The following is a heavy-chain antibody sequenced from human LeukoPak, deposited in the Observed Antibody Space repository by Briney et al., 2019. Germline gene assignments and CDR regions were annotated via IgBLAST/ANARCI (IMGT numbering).Heavy chain of an antibody. CDR3: AKEGQHYYGSGSCSD. J-gene: IGHJ4*02. V-gene: IGHV3-30*02. D-gene: IGHD3-10*01. CDR1: GFTFSSYG. Sequence: GGSLRLSCAASGFTFSSYGMHWVRQAPGKGLEWVAFIRYDGSNKYYADSVKGRLTISRDNSKNTLYLQMNSLRAEDTAVYYCAKEGQHYYGSGSCSDWGQGTLVTVSS. CDR2: IRYDGSNK.